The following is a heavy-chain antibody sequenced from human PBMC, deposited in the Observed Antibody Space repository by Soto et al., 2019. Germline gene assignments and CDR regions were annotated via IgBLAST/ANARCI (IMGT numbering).Heavy chain of an antibody. V-gene: IGHV5-51*01. CDR2: IYPGDSDT. Sequence: GASLKISCKGSGYTFTNYWIGWVRQMPGKGLEWMGIIYPGDSDTKYNPSFQGQVTISADKSITTTYLRWTSLKASDTAIYYCAASIFYYGMDVWGQGTTVTVSS. CDR1: GYTFTNYW. J-gene: IGHJ6*02. CDR3: AASIFYYGMDV.